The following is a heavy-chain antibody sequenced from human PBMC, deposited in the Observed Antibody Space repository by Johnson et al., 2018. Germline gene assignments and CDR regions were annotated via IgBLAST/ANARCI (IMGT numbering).Heavy chain of an antibody. J-gene: IGHJ6*02. CDR1: GFTFSSYG. V-gene: IGHV3-30*18. CDR3: AKMGAAAAYGGYYYGMDV. Sequence: QVQLVQSGGGVVQPGRSLRLSCAASGFTFSSYGMHWVRQAPGKGLEWVAVISYDGSNRYYADSVKGRFTISRDNSKNTLYLQMNSLRAGDMAVYYCAKMGAAAAYGGYYYGMDVWGQGTTVTVSS. CDR2: ISYDGSNR. D-gene: IGHD6-13*01.